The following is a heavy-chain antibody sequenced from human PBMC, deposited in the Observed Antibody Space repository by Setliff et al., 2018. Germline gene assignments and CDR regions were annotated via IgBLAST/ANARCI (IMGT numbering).Heavy chain of an antibody. J-gene: IGHJ4*02. CDR2: INHGRTT. D-gene: IGHD3-3*01. Sequence: SETLSLTCAVYGGSFSDYFWSWIRQPPGKGLEWISEINHGRTTNFNPSLKSRVTIPVDTSKNQFSLTLSSVTAADTAVYYCARGRGTPSYNFWIFDFWSQGTLVTVSS. CDR1: GGSFSDYF. CDR3: ARGRGTPSYNFWIFDF. V-gene: IGHV4-34*01.